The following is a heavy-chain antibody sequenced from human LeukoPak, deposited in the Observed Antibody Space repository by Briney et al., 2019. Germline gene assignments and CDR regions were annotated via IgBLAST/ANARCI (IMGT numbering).Heavy chain of an antibody. CDR1: GYTFTSYG. Sequence: ASVKVSCKASGYTFTSYGISWVRQAPGQGLEWMGSISPYTGNTKYAERFQDRVIMTTDTSTRTAYMELRSRRSDDTAVFYCARDQYDAVWGSYRLYFDYWGQGTLVTVSS. V-gene: IGHV1-18*04. CDR2: ISPYTGNT. D-gene: IGHD3-16*02. CDR3: ARDQYDAVWGSYRLYFDY. J-gene: IGHJ4*02.